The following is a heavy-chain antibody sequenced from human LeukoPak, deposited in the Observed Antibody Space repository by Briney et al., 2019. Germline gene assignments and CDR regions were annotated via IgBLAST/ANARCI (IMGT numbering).Heavy chain of an antibody. Sequence: GGSLRLSCAASVFTFSIYWMHWVRQAPGEGPVGVLRIKSDGDTNYADSVKSRLPISRDNEKNTVSLQMNRLSAEDTGVYYCASAPSEIGGYYPEYFRHWGQGTLVTVSS. D-gene: IGHD3-22*01. CDR1: VFTFSIYW. CDR2: IKSDGDT. V-gene: IGHV3-74*01. CDR3: ASAPSEIGGYYPEYFRH. J-gene: IGHJ1*01.